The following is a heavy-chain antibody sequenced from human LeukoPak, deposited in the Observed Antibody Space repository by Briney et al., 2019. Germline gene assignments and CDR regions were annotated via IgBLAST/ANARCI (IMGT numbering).Heavy chain of an antibody. CDR1: GFTFDDYA. Sequence: GRSLRLSCAASGFTFDDYAMHWVRHAPGKGLEWVSGISWNSGSIGYADSVKGRFTISRDNAKNSLYLQMNSLRAEDTALYYCARDIAAAGTLFYFDYWGQGTLVTVSS. CDR3: ARDIAAAGTLFYFDY. D-gene: IGHD6-13*01. CDR2: ISWNSGSI. J-gene: IGHJ4*02. V-gene: IGHV3-9*01.